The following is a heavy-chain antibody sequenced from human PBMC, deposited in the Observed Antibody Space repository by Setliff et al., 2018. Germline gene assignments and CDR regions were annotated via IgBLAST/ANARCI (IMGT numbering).Heavy chain of an antibody. D-gene: IGHD3-22*01. CDR3: ARGPWGDSSGYNWFDP. CDR1: GYTFTTYV. V-gene: IGHV1-3*02. Sequence: ASVKVSCKGSGYTFTTYVMHWVRQAPGQRLEWMGWSNPDNGNTKYSQQFQGRVTMTRDTSTSTVYMELSSLRSEDTAVYYCARGPWGDSSGYNWFDPWGQGTLVTVSS. CDR2: SNPDNGNT. J-gene: IGHJ5*02.